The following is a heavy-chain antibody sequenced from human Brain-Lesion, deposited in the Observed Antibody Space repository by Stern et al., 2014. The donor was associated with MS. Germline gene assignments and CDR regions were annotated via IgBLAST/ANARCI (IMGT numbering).Heavy chain of an antibody. J-gene: IGHJ4*02. Sequence: QDQLVKSGAEVKKPGASVKVSCKVSGYTLTELSMHWVRQAPRKGLEWMGGFDPEDGETIYAQKFQGRVTMTEDTSTDTAYMELSSLRSEDTAVYYCATLSPGAGGNYYRHFDYWGQGTLVTVSS. V-gene: IGHV1-24*01. D-gene: IGHD1-26*01. CDR1: GYTLTELS. CDR2: FDPEDGET. CDR3: ATLSPGAGGNYYRHFDY.